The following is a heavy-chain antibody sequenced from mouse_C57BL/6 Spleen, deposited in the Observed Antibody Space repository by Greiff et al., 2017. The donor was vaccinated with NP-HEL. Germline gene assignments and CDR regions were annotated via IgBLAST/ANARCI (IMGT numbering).Heavy chain of an antibody. CDR2: IDPETGGT. Sequence: QVQLQQSGAELVRPGASVTLSCKASGYTLTDYEMHWVKQTPVHGLEWIGAIDPETGGTAYNQKFKGKAILTADKSSSTAYMELRSLTSEDSAVYYCTRGDRGYAMDYWGQGTSVTVSS. CDR3: TRGDRGYAMDY. CDR1: GYTLTDYE. D-gene: IGHD2-14*01. J-gene: IGHJ4*01. V-gene: IGHV1-15*01.